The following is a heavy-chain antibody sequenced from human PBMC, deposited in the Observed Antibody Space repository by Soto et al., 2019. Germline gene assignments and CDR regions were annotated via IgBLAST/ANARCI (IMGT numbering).Heavy chain of an antibody. CDR3: ARDLCPLGSGSACPKLGLDF. V-gene: IGHV1-2*02. J-gene: IGHJ6*02. CDR2: LKSDNGGA. Sequence: GASVKVSCKASGYTFTGHYMHWVRQVSGKGLEYLGWLKSDNGGAYSAPKFQGRVTFTRDTSTTTAYMELSGLRSDDTAVYFCARDLCPLGSGSACPKLGLDFWGQGTTVTVSS. D-gene: IGHD3-10*01. CDR1: GYTFTGHY.